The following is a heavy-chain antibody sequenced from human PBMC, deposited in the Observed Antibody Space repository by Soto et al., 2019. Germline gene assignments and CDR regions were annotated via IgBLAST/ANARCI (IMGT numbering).Heavy chain of an antibody. J-gene: IGHJ6*02. CDR1: GFTFSSYG. Sequence: GGSLRLSCAASGFTFSSYGMHWVRQAPGKGLEWVAVIWYDGSNKYYADSVKGRFTISRDNSKNTLYLQMNSLRAEDTAVYYCAREELLLWFGELGLNYGMDVWGQGTTVTVSS. CDR2: IWYDGSNK. D-gene: IGHD3-10*01. CDR3: AREELLLWFGELGLNYGMDV. V-gene: IGHV3-33*01.